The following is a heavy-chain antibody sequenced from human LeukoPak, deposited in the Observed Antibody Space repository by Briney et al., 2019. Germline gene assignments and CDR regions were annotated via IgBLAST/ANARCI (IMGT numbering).Heavy chain of an antibody. CDR3: ARGPPLGGYSSSPFDY. CDR2: INAGNGNT. D-gene: IGHD6-13*01. CDR1: GYTFTSYA. Sequence: ASVKVSCKASGYTFTSYAMHWVRQAPGQRLEWMGWINAGNGNTKYSQEFQGRVTITRDTSASTAYMELSSLRSEDMAVYYCARGPPLGGYSSSPFDYWGQGTLVTVSS. V-gene: IGHV1-3*03. J-gene: IGHJ4*02.